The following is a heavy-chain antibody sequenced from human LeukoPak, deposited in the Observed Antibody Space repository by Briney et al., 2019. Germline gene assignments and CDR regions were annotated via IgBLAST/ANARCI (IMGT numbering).Heavy chain of an antibody. CDR1: GFTFSSYS. CDR2: ISSSSSYI. CDR3: ASHDILTGYYEHNSLSDY. Sequence: GGSLRLSCAASGFTFSSYSMNWVRQAPGKGLEWVSSISSSSSYIYYADSVKGRFTISRDNAKNSLYLQMNSLRAEDTAVYYCASHDILTGYYEHNSLSDYWGQGTLVTVSS. J-gene: IGHJ4*02. V-gene: IGHV3-21*01. D-gene: IGHD3-9*01.